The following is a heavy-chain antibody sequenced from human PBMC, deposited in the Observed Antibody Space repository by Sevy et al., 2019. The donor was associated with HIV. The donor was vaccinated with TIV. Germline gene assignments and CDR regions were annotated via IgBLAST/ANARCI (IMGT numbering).Heavy chain of an antibody. CDR2: MYYSGST. J-gene: IGHJ6*02. Sequence: SETLSLTCTVSGGSISSYYWSWIRQPPGKGLEWIGYMYYSGSTNYNPSLKSRVTISVDTSKNQFSLKLSSVTAADTAVYYCARLRVGPAERYYYYGMDVWGQGTTVTVSS. CDR3: ARLRVGPAERYYYYGMDV. CDR1: GGSISSYY. D-gene: IGHD3-10*01. V-gene: IGHV4-59*12.